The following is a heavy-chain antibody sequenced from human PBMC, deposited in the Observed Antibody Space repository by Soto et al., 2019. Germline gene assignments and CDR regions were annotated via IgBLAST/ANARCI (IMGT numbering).Heavy chain of an antibody. CDR1: GGSISSGGYY. J-gene: IGHJ6*02. V-gene: IGHV4-31*02. Sequence: SETLSLTCTVSGGSISSGGYYWSWIRQHPGKGLECIGYIYYSGSTYYNPSLKSRVTISVDTSKNQFSLKLSSVTAADTAVYYCARLPGAARDYYYGMDVWGQGTTVTVSS. CDR3: ARLPGAARDYYYGMDV. CDR2: IYYSGST.